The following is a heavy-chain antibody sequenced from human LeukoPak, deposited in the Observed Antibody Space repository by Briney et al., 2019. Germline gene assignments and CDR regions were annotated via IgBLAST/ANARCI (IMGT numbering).Heavy chain of an antibody. CDR3: ARRRYDILTGYHHYFDY. CDR1: GYSFTSYW. CDR2: YPGDSDT. Sequence: GESLKISCKGSGYSFTSYWIGWVRQMPGKGLEWMGIYPGDSDTRYSPSFQGQVTISADKSISTAYLQWSSLKAPDTAMYYCARRRYDILTGYHHYFDYWGQGTLVTVSS. J-gene: IGHJ4*02. V-gene: IGHV5-51*01. D-gene: IGHD3-9*01.